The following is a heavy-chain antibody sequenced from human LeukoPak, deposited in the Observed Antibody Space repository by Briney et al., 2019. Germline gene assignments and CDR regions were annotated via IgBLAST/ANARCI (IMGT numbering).Heavy chain of an antibody. CDR2: INHSGST. D-gene: IGHD2-8*01. J-gene: IGHJ6*03. V-gene: IGHV4-34*01. CDR3: ARGADSYCTNGVCYLYYYYYMDV. CDR1: GGSFSGYY. Sequence: SETLSLTCAVYGGSFSGYYWSGIRQPPGKGLEWIGEINHSGSTNYNPSLKSRVTISVDTSKNQFSLKLSSVTAADTAVYYCARGADSYCTNGVCYLYYYYYMDVWGKGTTVTVSS.